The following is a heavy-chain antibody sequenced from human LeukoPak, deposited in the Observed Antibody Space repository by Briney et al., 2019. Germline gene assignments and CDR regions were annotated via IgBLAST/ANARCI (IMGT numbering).Heavy chain of an antibody. CDR2: IIPIFGTA. D-gene: IGHD5-24*01. CDR3: ARDGVQNGYNDFDY. J-gene: IGHJ4*02. CDR1: GGTFSSYA. Sequence: ASVKVSCKASGGTFSSYAISWVRQAPGQGLEWMGGIIPIFGTANYAQKFQGRVTITADESTSTAYMELSSLRSEDTAVYYCARDGVQNGYNDFDYWGQGTPVTVSS. V-gene: IGHV1-69*13.